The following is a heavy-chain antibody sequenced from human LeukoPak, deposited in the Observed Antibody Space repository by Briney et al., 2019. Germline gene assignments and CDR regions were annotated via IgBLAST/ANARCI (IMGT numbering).Heavy chain of an antibody. CDR2: ISDSGDNT. CDR3: ARAPVTAGRGAYCYPFDY. J-gene: IGHJ4*02. CDR1: GFTFSTNA. Sequence: PGGSLRLSCEASGFTFSTNAMSWVRQAPGKGLEWVSAISDSGDNTWYAGSVKGRFTISRDNSKNTLYLQMNSLRVEDAAVYYCARAPVTAGRGAYCYPFDYWGQGTLVTVSS. D-gene: IGHD2-21*02. V-gene: IGHV3-23*01.